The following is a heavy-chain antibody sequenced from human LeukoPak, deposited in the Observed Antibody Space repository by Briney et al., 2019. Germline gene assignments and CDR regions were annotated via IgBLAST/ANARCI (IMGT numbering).Heavy chain of an antibody. D-gene: IGHD6-25*01. CDR3: ARSAIDAFDI. CDR2: IYNSGST. J-gene: IGHJ3*02. Sequence: PSETLSLTCTVSGGSISSYYWSWIRQPPGKGLECIGYIYNSGSTNYNPSLKSRVSISVDTSKNQFSLKLSSVTAADTAVYYCARSAIDAFDIWGQGTMVTVSS. CDR1: GGSISSYY. V-gene: IGHV4-59*08.